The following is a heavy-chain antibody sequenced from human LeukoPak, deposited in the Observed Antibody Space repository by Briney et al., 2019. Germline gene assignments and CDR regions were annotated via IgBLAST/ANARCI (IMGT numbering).Heavy chain of an antibody. CDR1: GGSISSSSYY. V-gene: IGHV4-39*07. CDR2: VYYSGST. Sequence: SETLSLTCTVSGGSISSSSYYWGWIRQPPGKGLEWIGSVYYSGSTYYNPSLKSRVTISVDTSKHQFSLKLSSVTAADTAVYYCTRGSIAYYYMDVWGKGTTVTISS. D-gene: IGHD3-22*01. CDR3: TRGSIAYYYMDV. J-gene: IGHJ6*03.